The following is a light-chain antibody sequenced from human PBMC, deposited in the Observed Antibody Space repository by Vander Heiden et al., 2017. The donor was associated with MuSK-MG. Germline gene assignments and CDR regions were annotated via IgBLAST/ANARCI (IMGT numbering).Light chain of an antibody. Sequence: EIVLTQSPATLSLSPGERATLSCRASQSVSSYLAWYQQKPGQAPSLLIYDASNRATGIPARFSGSGYGTDFTLTISSREPEDFAVYYCQQHNNWPPITFGQGTLLEIK. CDR1: QSVSSY. V-gene: IGKV3-11*01. CDR2: DAS. CDR3: QQHNNWPPIT. J-gene: IGKJ5*01.